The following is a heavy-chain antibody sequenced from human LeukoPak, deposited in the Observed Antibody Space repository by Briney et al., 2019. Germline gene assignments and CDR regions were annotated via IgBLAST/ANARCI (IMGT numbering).Heavy chain of an antibody. Sequence: GGSLSLLRGVSGFHLEDLGMLWAPPPPGKGGVGVLALYNVGSTSYAASVKGRFTISRDNSKNTLYLQMNSLRGEDTSVYYCTKAQLPRHELGNFYFDCWGQGVLVTVSS. CDR3: TKAQLPRHELGNFYFDC. D-gene: IGHD7-27*01. CDR1: GFHLEDLG. CDR2: LYNVGSTS. V-gene: IGHV3-NL1*01. J-gene: IGHJ4*02.